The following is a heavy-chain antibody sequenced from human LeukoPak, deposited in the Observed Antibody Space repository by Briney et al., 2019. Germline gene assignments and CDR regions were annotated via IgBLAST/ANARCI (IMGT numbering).Heavy chain of an antibody. Sequence: SETLSLTCTVSGGSISSYYWSWIRQLPGKGLEWIGYIYYSGSTNYSPSLKSRVTISVDTSKNQFSLKLSSVTAADTAVYYCARVSGYDWESFYDYWGQGTLVTVSS. D-gene: IGHD5-12*01. CDR3: ARVSGYDWESFYDY. CDR1: GGSISSYY. J-gene: IGHJ4*02. CDR2: IYYSGST. V-gene: IGHV4-59*01.